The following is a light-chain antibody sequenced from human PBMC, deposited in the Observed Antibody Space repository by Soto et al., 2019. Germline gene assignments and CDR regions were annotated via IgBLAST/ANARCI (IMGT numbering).Light chain of an antibody. CDR1: QSGFHSSNNRND. V-gene: IGKV4-1*01. CDR2: WAS. J-gene: IGKJ2*01. Sequence: DIVMTQFPDSLAVSLGEGATINCKAMQSGFHSSNNRNDLGWYQQKPGQPPKLLIYWASTRESGVPDRFSGSGSGTDFTLTISSLQAEDVAVYDCQQYYNTPQTFGQGTKLEIK. CDR3: QQYYNTPQT.